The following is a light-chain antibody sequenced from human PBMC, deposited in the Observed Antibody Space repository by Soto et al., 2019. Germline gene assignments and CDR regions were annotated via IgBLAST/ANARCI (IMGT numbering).Light chain of an antibody. V-gene: IGKV3-15*01. Sequence: EIVMTQSPATLSMSPGERATLSCRASQTVSSNLAWYQKKPGQAPRLLIYGASTRADGVPARFSGSGSVTEFTLTISSLQSEDFAIYYCQQYKNWPPYTFGQGTKLDIK. J-gene: IGKJ2*01. CDR3: QQYKNWPPYT. CDR1: QTVSSN. CDR2: GAS.